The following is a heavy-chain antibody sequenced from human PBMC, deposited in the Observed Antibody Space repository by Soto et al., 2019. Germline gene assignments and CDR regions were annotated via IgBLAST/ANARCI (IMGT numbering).Heavy chain of an antibody. V-gene: IGHV1-2*04. Sequence: QVQLVQSGAEVKKPGASVKVSCKASGYTFTGYYMHWVRQAPGQGLEWMGWINPTSGGTNYAQKFQGWVTMTRDTSISTAYMELSRLRSDDTAVYYCAREFRSDGGYYFDYWGQGTLVTVSS. CDR3: AREFRSDGGYYFDY. CDR2: INPTSGGT. CDR1: GYTFTGYY. J-gene: IGHJ4*02. D-gene: IGHD4-17*01.